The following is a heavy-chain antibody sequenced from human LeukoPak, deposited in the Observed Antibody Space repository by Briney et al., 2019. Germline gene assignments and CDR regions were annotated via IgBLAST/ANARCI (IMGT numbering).Heavy chain of an antibody. Sequence: SETLSLTCAVSGGSISSSNWWSWVRQPPGKGLEWIGEIYHSGSTNYNPSLKSRVTISVDKSKNQFSLKLSSVTAADTAVYYCARGSLGYCSSTNCYGGFDYWGQGALVTVSS. D-gene: IGHD2-2*01. J-gene: IGHJ4*02. CDR3: ARGSLGYCSSTNCYGGFDY. CDR1: GGSISSSNW. CDR2: IYHSGST. V-gene: IGHV4-4*02.